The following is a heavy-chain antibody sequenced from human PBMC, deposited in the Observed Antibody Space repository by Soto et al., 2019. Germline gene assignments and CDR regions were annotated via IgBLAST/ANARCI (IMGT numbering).Heavy chain of an antibody. D-gene: IGHD6-19*01. J-gene: IGHJ6*02. CDR2: IVVGSGNT. Sequence: SVKVSCKASGFTFTSSAVQWVRQARGQRLEWIGWIVVGSGNTNYAQKFQERVTITRDMSTSTAYMELSSLRSEDTAVYYCAADKGHSSGWYFYYYGMDVWGQGTTVTVSS. CDR1: GFTFTSSA. CDR3: AADKGHSSGWYFYYYGMDV. V-gene: IGHV1-58*01.